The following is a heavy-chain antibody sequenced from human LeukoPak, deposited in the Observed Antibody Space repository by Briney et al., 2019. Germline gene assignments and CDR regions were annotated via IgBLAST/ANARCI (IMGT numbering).Heavy chain of an antibody. CDR3: ARDSSTWYSDYYYYMDV. D-gene: IGHD2/OR15-2a*01. CDR1: GYTFTGYY. Sequence: VSVKVSCKASGYTFTGYYMHWVRQAPGQGLEWMGWFNPKSGDTNYPQKFQGRVTMTGDTSTSTAYMELSSLRSDDTARYFCARDSSTWYSDYYYYMDVWGKGTTVTVFS. J-gene: IGHJ6*03. CDR2: FNPKSGDT. V-gene: IGHV1-2*02.